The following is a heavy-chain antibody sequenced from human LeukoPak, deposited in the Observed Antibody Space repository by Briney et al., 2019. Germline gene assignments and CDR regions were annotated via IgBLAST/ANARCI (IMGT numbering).Heavy chain of an antibody. CDR2: INPGGGST. CDR1: GYTFTTYG. CDR3: ARQRGGQYEDGFDM. Sequence: ASVKVSCKASGYTFTTYGISWVRQGPGQGLEWMGIINPGGGSTNYAQKFQGRVIMTRDTSTSTIYMEMSSLRSEDTAVYYCARQRGGQYEDGFDMWGQGTMVTVSS. D-gene: IGHD2-8*01. J-gene: IGHJ3*02. V-gene: IGHV1-46*01.